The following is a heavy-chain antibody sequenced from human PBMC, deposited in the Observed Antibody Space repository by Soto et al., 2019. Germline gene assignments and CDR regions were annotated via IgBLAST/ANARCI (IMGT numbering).Heavy chain of an antibody. D-gene: IGHD6-19*01. V-gene: IGHV3-7*01. CDR1: GFTLRSYW. Sequence: EVQLVESRGGLVQPGGSLRLACAAAGFTLRSYWMSWVRQAPGKGLEWVANIKQDGSEKYYVDSVKGRFTISRDNAENSLYLQMNSLRAEDTAVYYCARDISSGWNSEYFDLCGRGTLVTVSS. CDR2: IKQDGSEK. J-gene: IGHJ2*01. CDR3: ARDISSGWNSEYFDL.